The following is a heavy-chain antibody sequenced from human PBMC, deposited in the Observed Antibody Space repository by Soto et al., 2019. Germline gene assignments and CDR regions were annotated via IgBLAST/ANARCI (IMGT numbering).Heavy chain of an antibody. V-gene: IGHV3-23*01. CDR3: AKDPWDYYDSSGYYHNYYGMDV. CDR1: GFTFSSYA. Sequence: GGSLRLSCAASGFTFSSYAMSWVRQAPGKGLEWVSAISGSGGSTYYADSVKGRFTIPRDNSKNTLYLQMNSLRAEDTAVYYCAKDPWDYYDSSGYYHNYYGMDVWGQGTTVTVSS. J-gene: IGHJ6*02. CDR2: ISGSGGST. D-gene: IGHD3-22*01.